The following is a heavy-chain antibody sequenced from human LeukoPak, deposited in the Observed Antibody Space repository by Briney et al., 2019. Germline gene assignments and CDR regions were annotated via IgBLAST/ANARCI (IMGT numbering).Heavy chain of an antibody. D-gene: IGHD3-22*01. V-gene: IGHV3-30*02. CDR2: IRDDGSNK. Sequence: GGSLRLSCAASGFTFSSYGMHWVRQAPGKGLEWVAFIRDDGSNKYYADSVKGRFTISRDNSKNTLYLQMNSLRAEDTAVYYCAKGPYYYDSSGPTTSFDYWGQGTLVTVSS. CDR1: GFTFSSYG. CDR3: AKGPYYYDSSGPTTSFDY. J-gene: IGHJ4*02.